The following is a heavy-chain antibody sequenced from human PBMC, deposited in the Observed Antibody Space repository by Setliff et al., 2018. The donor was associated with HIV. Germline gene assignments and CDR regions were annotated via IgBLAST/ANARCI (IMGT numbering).Heavy chain of an antibody. CDR3: ARGPKISVTYSNYARDNWFDP. J-gene: IGHJ5*02. V-gene: IGHV4-34*01. D-gene: IGHD4-4*01. CDR1: GGSLSAYS. CDR2: INPSRST. Sequence: SATLSLTCAVYGGSLSAYSWTWIRQPPEKGLEWIGEINPSRSTKYNPSLKSRVTISLDTSKNQFSLKLNSVTAADTAVSYCARGPKISVTYSNYARDNWFDPWGQGTLVTVSS.